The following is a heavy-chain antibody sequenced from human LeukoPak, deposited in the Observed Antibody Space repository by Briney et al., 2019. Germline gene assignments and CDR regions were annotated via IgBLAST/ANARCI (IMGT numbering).Heavy chain of an antibody. CDR3: ARGPGALYSSGPKSSFDY. D-gene: IGHD6-25*01. CDR1: GYTFTSYD. V-gene: IGHV1-8*01. J-gene: IGHJ4*02. CDR2: MNPNSGNT. Sequence: ASMKVSCKASGYTFTSYDINWVRQATGQGLEWMGWMNPNSGNTGYAQKFQGRVTMTRNTSISTAYMELSSLRAEDTAVYYCARGPGALYSSGPKSSFDYWGQGTLVTVS.